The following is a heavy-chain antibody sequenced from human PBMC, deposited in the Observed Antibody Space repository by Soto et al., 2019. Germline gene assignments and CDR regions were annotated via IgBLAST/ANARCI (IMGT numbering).Heavy chain of an antibody. D-gene: IGHD2-2*01. J-gene: IGHJ4*01. CDR1: GFTFSSYS. CDR2: ISSSSSYI. Sequence: PWGSLRLSCAASGFTFSSYSMNWVRQAPGKGLEWVSSISSSSSYIYYAASVKGRFTISRDNSRNTLYLQMSSLRAEDTAVYYCAKRKYCPSTTCFDYWGQGTLVNVSS. V-gene: IGHV3-21*01. CDR3: AKRKYCPSTTCFDY.